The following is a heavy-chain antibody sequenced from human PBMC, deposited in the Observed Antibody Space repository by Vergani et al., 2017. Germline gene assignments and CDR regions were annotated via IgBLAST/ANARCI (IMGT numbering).Heavy chain of an antibody. CDR1: GFIFTSSA. Sequence: VQLVQSGPEVRKPGTSVKVSCKASGFIFTSSAMQWVRQARGQRLEWIGWIVVGSGNTNYAQKFQERVTITRDMSTSTAYLELSSLRSEDTAVYFCAAQISGSNSDYWGQGTLVTVSS. CDR2: IVVGSGNT. V-gene: IGHV1-58*02. CDR3: AAQISGSNSDY. D-gene: IGHD1-26*01. J-gene: IGHJ4*02.